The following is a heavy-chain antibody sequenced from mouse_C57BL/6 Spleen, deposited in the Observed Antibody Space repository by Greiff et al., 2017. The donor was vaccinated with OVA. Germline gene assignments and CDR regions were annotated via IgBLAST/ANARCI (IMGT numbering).Heavy chain of an antibody. J-gene: IGHJ1*03. CDR1: GYAFTNYL. V-gene: IGHV1-54*01. CDR3: ARGQLGLDWYFDD. D-gene: IGHD4-1*02. CDR2: INPGSGGT. Sequence: QVQLQQSGAELVRPGTSVKVSCKASGYAFTNYLIEWVKQRPGQGLEWIGVINPGSGGTNYNEKFKGKATLTADKSSSTAYMQLSSLTSEDSAVYFCARGQLGLDWYFDDWGTGTTVTVSS.